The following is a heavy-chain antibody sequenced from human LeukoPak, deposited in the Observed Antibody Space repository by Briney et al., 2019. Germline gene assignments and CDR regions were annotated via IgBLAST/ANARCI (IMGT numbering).Heavy chain of an antibody. J-gene: IGHJ5*02. Sequence: ASVKVSCKTSGGTFLSHIFSWVRQAPGHGLEWIGKITPVIETAKYAQTFQGRVSIYTDKDTTTVYMDLSGLRPDDTADYYCARVNLRGSNYNWFDPWGQGTRVIVSS. CDR2: ITPVIETA. CDR3: ARVNLRGSNYNWFDP. V-gene: IGHV1-69*08. D-gene: IGHD3-10*01. CDR1: GGTFLSHI.